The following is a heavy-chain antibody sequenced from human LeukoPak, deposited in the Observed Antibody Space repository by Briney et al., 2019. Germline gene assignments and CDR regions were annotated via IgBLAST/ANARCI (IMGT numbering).Heavy chain of an antibody. V-gene: IGHV1-3*01. J-gene: IGHJ6*04. CDR2: INAGNGNT. CDR1: GYTFTSYA. Sequence: ASVKVSCKASGYTFTSYAMHWVRQAPGQRLEWMGWINAGNGNTKYSQKFQGRVTITRDTSASTAYMELSSLRSEDTAVYYCAISRGQQLAPEALYYYGMDVWGKGTTVTVSS. CDR3: AISRGQQLAPEALYYYGMDV. D-gene: IGHD6-13*01.